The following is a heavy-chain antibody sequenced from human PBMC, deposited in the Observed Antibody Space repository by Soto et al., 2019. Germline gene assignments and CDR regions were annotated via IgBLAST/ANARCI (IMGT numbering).Heavy chain of an antibody. CDR3: ARGKEYYDILTGYYIPFDY. V-gene: IGHV4-34*01. CDR1: GRSFSGYY. J-gene: IGHJ4*02. D-gene: IGHD3-9*01. CDR2: INHSGST. Sequence: PSETLSLTCAVYGRSFSGYYWSWIRQPPGKGLEWIGEINHSGSTNYNPSLKSRVTISVDTSKNQFSLKLSSVTAADTAVYYCARGKEYYDILTGYYIPFDYWGQGTLVTVSS.